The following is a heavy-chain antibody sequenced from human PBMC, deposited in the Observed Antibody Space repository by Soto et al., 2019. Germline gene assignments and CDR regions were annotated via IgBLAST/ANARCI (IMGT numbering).Heavy chain of an antibody. Sequence: QVQLVESGGGVVQPGRSLRLSCAASGFTFNNYAMHWVRQAPGKGLAWVAVVSYDGSNKYYADSVKGRFTISRDNSKDTLYLQMNSLRAEDTAVFYCARTVTTVTTPYYFDYWGQGTLVTVSS. CDR1: GFTFNNYA. J-gene: IGHJ4*02. CDR2: VSYDGSNK. V-gene: IGHV3-30-3*01. D-gene: IGHD4-17*01. CDR3: ARTVTTVTTPYYFDY.